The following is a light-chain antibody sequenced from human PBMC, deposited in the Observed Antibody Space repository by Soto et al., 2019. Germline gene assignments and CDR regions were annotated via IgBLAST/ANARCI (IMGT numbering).Light chain of an antibody. CDR1: QSLVYSDGNTY. Sequence: DVVMTQSPLSLPVTLGQPASISCRSSQSLVYSDGNTYLNWFQQRPGQSPRRLIYKVSNRDSGVPDRFSGSGSGTHFTLKISRVEAEDVGVYYCMQETHWPMYTFGQGTKLEIK. CDR3: MQETHWPMYT. CDR2: KVS. J-gene: IGKJ2*01. V-gene: IGKV2-30*01.